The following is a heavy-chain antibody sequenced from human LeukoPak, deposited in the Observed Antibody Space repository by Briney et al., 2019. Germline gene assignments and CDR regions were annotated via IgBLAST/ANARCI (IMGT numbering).Heavy chain of an antibody. V-gene: IGHV3-9*01. CDR3: AGLNSGYDYYFDY. CDR2: ISWNSGSI. Sequence: GGSLRLSCAASGFTFDDYAMHWVRQAPGKGLEWVSGISWNSGSIGYADSAKGRFTISRDNAKNSLYLQMNSLRAEDTALYYCAGLNSGYDYYFDYWGQGTLVTVSS. J-gene: IGHJ4*02. D-gene: IGHD5-12*01. CDR1: GFTFDDYA.